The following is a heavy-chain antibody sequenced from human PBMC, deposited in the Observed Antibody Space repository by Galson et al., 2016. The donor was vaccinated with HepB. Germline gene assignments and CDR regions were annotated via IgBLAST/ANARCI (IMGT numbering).Heavy chain of an antibody. CDR3: VRGRVNDFWSGYTERATHYFDS. J-gene: IGHJ4*02. CDR2: ITIYGGRT. Sequence: SLRLSCAASGFPFSSYAMYWVRQAPGKGLEFVXAITIYGGRTHYADSVKGRFTISRDDSKNTLNLQMSRLRTEEPAVYYSVRGRVNDFWSGYTERATHYFDSWGQGNLVTVSS. D-gene: IGHD3-3*01. V-gene: IGHV3-64D*06. CDR1: GFPFSSYA.